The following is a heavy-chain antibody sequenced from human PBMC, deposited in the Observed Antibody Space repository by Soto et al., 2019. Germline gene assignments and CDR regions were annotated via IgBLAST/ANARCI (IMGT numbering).Heavy chain of an antibody. Sequence: SFTSYWISWVRQMPGKGLEWMGRIDPSDSYTNYSPSFQGHVTISADKSISTAYLQWSSLKASDTAMYYCARHMLDGKPHSGSSGTVYFDYWGQGTLVTVS. CDR2: IDPSDSYT. CDR1: SFTSYW. CDR3: ARHMLDGKPHSGSSGTVYFDY. V-gene: IGHV5-10-1*01. J-gene: IGHJ4*02. D-gene: IGHD5-12*01.